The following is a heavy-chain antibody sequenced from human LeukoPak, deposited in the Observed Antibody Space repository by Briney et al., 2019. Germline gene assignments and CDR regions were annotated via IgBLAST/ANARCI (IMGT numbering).Heavy chain of an antibody. CDR3: ARLDILTGYDWFDP. D-gene: IGHD3-9*01. Sequence: LGESLKISCKGSGYSFTSYWIGWVRQMPGKGLEWMGIIYPGDSDTRYSPSFQGQVTISADKSISTAYLQWSSLKASVTAMYYCARLDILTGYDWFDPWGQGTLVTVSS. CDR1: GYSFTSYW. CDR2: IYPGDSDT. V-gene: IGHV5-51*01. J-gene: IGHJ5*02.